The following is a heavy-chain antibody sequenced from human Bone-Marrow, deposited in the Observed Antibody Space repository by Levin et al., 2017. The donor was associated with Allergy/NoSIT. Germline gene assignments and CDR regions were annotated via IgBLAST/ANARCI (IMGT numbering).Heavy chain of an antibody. D-gene: IGHD3-3*01. Sequence: GGSLRLSCAASGFTVSSSYMSWVRQAPGKGLEWVSVIYSGGTTYYADSVKGRFTISRDNSKNTLYLQMNSLRVEDTAVYHCAREGPDDFYFNYWGQGTQVTVSS. CDR2: IYSGGTT. CDR1: GFTVSSSY. CDR3: AREGPDDFYFNY. V-gene: IGHV3-66*02. J-gene: IGHJ4*02.